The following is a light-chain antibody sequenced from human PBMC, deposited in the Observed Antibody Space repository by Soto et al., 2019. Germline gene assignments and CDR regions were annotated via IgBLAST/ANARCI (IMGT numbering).Light chain of an antibody. V-gene: IGLV2-14*01. Sequence: QSVLTQPASVSGSPGQSITISCTGTSSDLAIYNYVSWYQQQPGKAPKLMFYQVTHRPSGVSNRFSGYRSGNTASRTISGLQAEDEADYYCSSDTDSSNYVFGTGTKLTVL. CDR2: QVT. CDR1: SSDLAIYNY. J-gene: IGLJ1*01. CDR3: SSDTDSSNYV.